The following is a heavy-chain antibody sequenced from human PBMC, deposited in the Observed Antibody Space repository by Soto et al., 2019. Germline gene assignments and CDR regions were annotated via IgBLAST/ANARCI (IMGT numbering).Heavy chain of an antibody. J-gene: IGHJ3*01. CDR2: LYDVDGS. D-gene: IGHD1-1*01. CDR3: AAWHEREHAYDV. Sequence: DVQLVESGGGLIQPGESLRLSCAAFGLTISGKKYVAWVRQAPGKGLEWVSGLYDVDGSFYADSVKGRFTTSSDSSKTTVYIQMNDLRPDDTAVYYCAAWHEREHAYDVLGQGTTVTVSS. CDR1: GLTISGKKY. V-gene: IGHV3-53*01.